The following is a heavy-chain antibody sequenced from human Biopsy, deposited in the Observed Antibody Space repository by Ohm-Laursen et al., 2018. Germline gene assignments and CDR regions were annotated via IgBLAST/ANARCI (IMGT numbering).Heavy chain of an antibody. J-gene: IGHJ4*02. Sequence: ASVKVSCKVSGYTFTAYFIHWVRQSPGQGLEWMGWVNPNSGATNSAENFRDRVTLTRDTSISAVYIELRRLKSDDAAVYYCARDRMTDVFGGPTRTDVFDSWGQGTPVTVSS. CDR3: ARDRMTDVFGGPTRTDVFDS. CDR2: VNPNSGAT. D-gene: IGHD3-10*01. V-gene: IGHV1-2*02. CDR1: GYTFTAYF.